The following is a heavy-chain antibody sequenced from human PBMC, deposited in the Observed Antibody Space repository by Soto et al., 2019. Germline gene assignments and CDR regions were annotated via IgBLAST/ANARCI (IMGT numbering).Heavy chain of an antibody. CDR2: INPLKGDT. D-gene: IGHD2-2*01. CDR1: GYTFTTYG. J-gene: IGHJ3*01. Sequence: QAQLVQSGGEMKKAGASVKVSCKASGYTFTTYGITWVRQAPGQGLDWMGWINPLKGDTKSAANFQDRVTMTTDTSTRTAYMELRSLRSDDTAAYYCARVKVPAGVLGAFDVWGQGTLVTVSS. V-gene: IGHV1-18*01. CDR3: ARVKVPAGVLGAFDV.